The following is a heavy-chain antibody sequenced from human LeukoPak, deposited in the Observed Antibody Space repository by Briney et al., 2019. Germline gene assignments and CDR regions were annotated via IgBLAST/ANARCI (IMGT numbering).Heavy chain of an antibody. Sequence: SETLSLTCTVSGDSISRYYWSWIRQPAGKGLEWIGRIYKSGITNYNPSLKSRVTISVDTSKNQFSLKLSSVTAADTAVYYCARAAPYYDFWSGYYGSYYYMDVWGKGTTVTVSS. J-gene: IGHJ6*03. CDR2: IYKSGIT. V-gene: IGHV4-4*07. CDR3: ARAAPYYDFWSGYYGSYYYMDV. CDR1: GDSISRYY. D-gene: IGHD3-3*01.